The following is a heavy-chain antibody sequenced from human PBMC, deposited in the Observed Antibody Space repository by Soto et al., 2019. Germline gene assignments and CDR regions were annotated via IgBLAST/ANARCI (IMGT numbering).Heavy chain of an antibody. V-gene: IGHV3-21*01. CDR3: ARLGMGATALDTFDL. Sequence: GSLRLSCAASGFTFSSYSMNWVRQAPGKGLEWVSSISSNGGVIFYADSMKGRFTISRDNAKNSLYLQLSSLRAEDTALYYCARLGMGATALDTFDLWGQGTMVTVSS. J-gene: IGHJ3*01. CDR2: ISSNGGVI. CDR1: GFTFSSYS. D-gene: IGHD1-1*01.